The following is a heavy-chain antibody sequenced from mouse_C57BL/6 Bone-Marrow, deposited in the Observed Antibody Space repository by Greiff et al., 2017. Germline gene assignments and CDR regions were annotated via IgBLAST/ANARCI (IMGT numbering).Heavy chain of an antibody. D-gene: IGHD1-3*01. J-gene: IGHJ1*03. Sequence: QVQLQQPGAELVKPGASVKLSCKASGYTFTSYWMHWVKQRPGQGLEWIGMIHPNSGSTNYNEKFKSKATLTVDKSSSTAYMQLSSLTSEDSAVYYCARRLESNYWDFDVWGTGTTVTVSS. CDR1: GYTFTSYW. CDR3: ARRLESNYWDFDV. CDR2: IHPNSGST. V-gene: IGHV1-64*01.